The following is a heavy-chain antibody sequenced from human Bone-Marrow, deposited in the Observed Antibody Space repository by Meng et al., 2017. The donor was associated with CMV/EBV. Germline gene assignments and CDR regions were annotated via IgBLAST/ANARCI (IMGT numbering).Heavy chain of an antibody. CDR3: ARDYEHYEFWNGYPQFDAFDI. D-gene: IGHD3-3*01. J-gene: IGHJ3*02. Sequence: SETLSLTCSVSRGSITSYYWSWIRQPPGKGLEWIGYIYYTGSTNYNPSLKSRVTISVDSSKTQFSLKLSPVTAADTAVYYCARDYEHYEFWNGYPQFDAFDIWGQGTMVTVSS. CDR2: IYYTGST. V-gene: IGHV4-59*01. CDR1: RGSITSYY.